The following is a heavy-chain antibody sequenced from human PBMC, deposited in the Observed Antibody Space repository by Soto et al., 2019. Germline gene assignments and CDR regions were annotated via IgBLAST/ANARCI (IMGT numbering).Heavy chain of an antibody. J-gene: IGHJ1*01. CDR3: VGTGTTDDF. Sequence: VQLQGSGPGLLKPSQTLSLTCTVSGASVNTGDYYWSYIRQPPGQGLEWLGYIFYSGDTYYNPSLKSPATTSLNTSRNQFSLTLTSVTDADTALYYCVGTGTTDDFWGQGTLVTVSS. CDR1: GASVNTGDYY. CDR2: IFYSGDT. D-gene: IGHD1-7*01. V-gene: IGHV4-30-4*01.